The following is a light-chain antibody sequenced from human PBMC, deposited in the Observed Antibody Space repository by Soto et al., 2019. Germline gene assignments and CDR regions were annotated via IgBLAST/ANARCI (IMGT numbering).Light chain of an antibody. J-gene: IGLJ1*01. V-gene: IGLV2-14*01. CDR2: VVS. CDR1: RSDIGSYNY. Sequence: QSVLTQPASVSRCPGQSITISCSGTRSDIGSYNYVAWYQQFPGKTPKILIYVVSNRPSGVSSRFSGPKSGNTASLTTSALQAEHEADYYCISYTGSSTSYVFGRGPKVTVL. CDR3: ISYTGSSTSYV.